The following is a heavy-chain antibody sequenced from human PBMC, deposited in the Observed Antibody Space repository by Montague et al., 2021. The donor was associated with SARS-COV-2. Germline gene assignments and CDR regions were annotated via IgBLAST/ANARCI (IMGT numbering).Heavy chain of an antibody. CDR1: GGSISSSSYY. D-gene: IGHD3-22*01. J-gene: IGHJ3*02. CDR3: ARLPTSYYYDSKAAPATPDAFDI. V-gene: IGHV4-39*01. Sequence: SETLSLTCTVSGGSISSSSYYWGWIRQPPGKGLEWIGSIYHSGSTYYNPSLKSRVTISVDTSKNQFSLKLSSVTAADTAVYYCARLPTSYYYDSKAAPATPDAFDIWGQGTMVTVSS. CDR2: IYHSGST.